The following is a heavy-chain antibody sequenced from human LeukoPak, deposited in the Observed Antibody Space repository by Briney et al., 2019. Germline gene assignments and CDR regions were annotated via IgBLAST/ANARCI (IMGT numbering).Heavy chain of an antibody. J-gene: IGHJ5*02. CDR3: ARDIELWYSGSYGTNNWFDP. Sequence: SETLSLTCTVSGGSISSGGYYWSWIRQHPGKGLEWIGYIYYSGSTYYNPSLKSRVTISVDTSKNQFSLKLSSVTAADTAVYYCARDIELWYSGSYGTNNWFDPWGQGTLVTVSS. D-gene: IGHD1-26*01. CDR2: IYYSGST. V-gene: IGHV4-31*03. CDR1: GGSISSGGYY.